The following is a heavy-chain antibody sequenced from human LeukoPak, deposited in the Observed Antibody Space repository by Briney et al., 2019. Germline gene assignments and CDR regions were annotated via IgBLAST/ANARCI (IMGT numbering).Heavy chain of an antibody. D-gene: IGHD1-1*01. Sequence: ASQTLSLTCTVSGGSISSGGYYWSCLRQHPGKGLEWIGYIYYSGSTYYNPSLKSRVTISVDTSKNQFSLKLSSVTAADTAVYYCARVQPVQVFFAYWGQGTLVTVSS. V-gene: IGHV4-31*03. CDR1: GGSISSGGYY. J-gene: IGHJ4*02. CDR3: ARVQPVQVFFAY. CDR2: IYYSGST.